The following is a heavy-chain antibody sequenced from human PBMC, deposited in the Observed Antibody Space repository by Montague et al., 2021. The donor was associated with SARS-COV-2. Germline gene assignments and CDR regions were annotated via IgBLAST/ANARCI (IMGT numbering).Heavy chain of an antibody. CDR3: ARHYSATRPAVY. V-gene: IGHV4-59*08. CDR1: GGSISSFY. D-gene: IGHD2-15*01. CDR2: ISSSCST. J-gene: IGHJ4*02. Sequence: SETLSLTCTVSGGSISSFYKNWFRQPPRKGLEWIWFISSSCSTNSNPSLTRRGSMSVDTSKNQFSLSVNSVTAADTAVYYCARHYSATRPAVYWGQGTLVTVSS.